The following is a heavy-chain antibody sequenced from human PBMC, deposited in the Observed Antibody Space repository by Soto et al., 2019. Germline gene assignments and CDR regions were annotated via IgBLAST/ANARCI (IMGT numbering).Heavy chain of an antibody. D-gene: IGHD3-3*01. CDR2: SSGGGGPT. J-gene: IGHJ1*01. CDR3: AKNDWSAYPLGGF. Sequence: EVQLLESGGGLVQPGGSLRLSCTVSGFSISSSAFSWVRQTPGKGLEWVSASSGGGGPTHYADSVKGRFTISRDNSKNTLYLQINSLRAEDTAVYYCAKNDWSAYPLGGFWGRGTLVSVSS. V-gene: IGHV3-23*01. CDR1: GFSISSSA.